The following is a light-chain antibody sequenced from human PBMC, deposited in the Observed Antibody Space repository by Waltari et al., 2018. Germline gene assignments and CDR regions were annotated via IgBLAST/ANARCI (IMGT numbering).Light chain of an antibody. CDR1: SLRSYY. CDR3: NSRDSSGNHLV. Sequence: SSELTQDPVVSVALGQTVRITCQGDSLRSYYASWYQQKPGQAPVLVIYGKNNRPSGIPDRFSSSSSGNTASLTITGAQAEDEADYYCNSRDSSGNHLVFGGGTKLTIL. J-gene: IGLJ2*01. CDR2: GKN. V-gene: IGLV3-19*01.